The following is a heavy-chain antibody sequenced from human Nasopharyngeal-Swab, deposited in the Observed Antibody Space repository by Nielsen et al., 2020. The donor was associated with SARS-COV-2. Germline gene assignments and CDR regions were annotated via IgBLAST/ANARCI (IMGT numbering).Heavy chain of an antibody. V-gene: IGHV3-7*03. J-gene: IGHJ3*02. CDR1: GFTFSSYW. Sequence: GGSLRLSCAASGFTFSSYWMSWVRQAPGKGLAWVANIKQDGSEKYYVDSVKGRFTISRDNAKNSLYLQMNSLRAEDTAVYYCAREPRGYCSGGSCYFVGRAFDIWGQGTMVTVSS. CDR3: AREPRGYCSGGSCYFVGRAFDI. D-gene: IGHD2-15*01. CDR2: IKQDGSEK.